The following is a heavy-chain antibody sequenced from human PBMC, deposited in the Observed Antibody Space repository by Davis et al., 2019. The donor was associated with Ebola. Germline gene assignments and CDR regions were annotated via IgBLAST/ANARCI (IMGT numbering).Heavy chain of an antibody. V-gene: IGHV3-30*04. CDR3: ARDRVSTRWLIALNYYYGMDV. CDR1: GFTFSSYA. CDR2: ISYDGSNK. D-gene: IGHD3-16*01. J-gene: IGHJ6*02. Sequence: GESLKISCAASGFTFSSYAMHWVRQAPGKGLEWVAVISYDGSNKYYADSVKGRFTISRDNSKNTLYLQMNSLRAEDTAVYYCARDRVSTRWLIALNYYYGMDVWGQGTTVTVSS.